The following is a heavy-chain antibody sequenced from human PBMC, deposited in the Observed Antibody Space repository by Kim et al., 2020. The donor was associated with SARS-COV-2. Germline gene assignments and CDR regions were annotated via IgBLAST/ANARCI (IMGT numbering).Heavy chain of an antibody. Sequence: AASVKGRFNISRDNAKNSLYLQINSLRAEDTAVYYCARDGGYCSSTSCHVGVWGQGTAVTVSS. V-gene: IGHV3-11*06. D-gene: IGHD2-2*01. CDR3: ARDGGYCSSTSCHVGV. J-gene: IGHJ6*02.